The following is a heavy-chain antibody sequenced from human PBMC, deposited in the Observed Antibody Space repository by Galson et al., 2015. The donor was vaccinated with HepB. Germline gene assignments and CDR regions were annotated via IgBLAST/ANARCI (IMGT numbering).Heavy chain of an antibody. CDR3: ARSYSGSYYGYYFDY. Sequence: SLRLSCAASGFTFSNAWMSWVRQAPGKGLEWVAVISYDGSNKYYADSVKGRFTISRDNSKNTLYLQMNSLRAEDTAVYYCARSYSGSYYGYYFDYWGQGTLVTVSS. D-gene: IGHD1-26*01. J-gene: IGHJ4*02. CDR1: GFTFSNAW. V-gene: IGHV3-30-3*01. CDR2: ISYDGSNK.